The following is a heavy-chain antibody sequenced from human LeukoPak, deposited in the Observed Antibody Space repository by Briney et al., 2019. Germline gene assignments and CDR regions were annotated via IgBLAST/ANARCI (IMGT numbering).Heavy chain of an antibody. CDR2: INPNSGGT. V-gene: IGHV1-2*02. Sequence: ASVKVSCKASGHTFTGYYMHRVRQAPGQGLEWMGWINPNSGGTNYAQKFQGRVTMTRDTSISTAYMELSRLRSDDTAVYYCARGTGTTSGGAAYWGQGTLVTVSS. J-gene: IGHJ4*02. D-gene: IGHD1-7*01. CDR3: ARGTGTTSGGAAY. CDR1: GHTFTGYY.